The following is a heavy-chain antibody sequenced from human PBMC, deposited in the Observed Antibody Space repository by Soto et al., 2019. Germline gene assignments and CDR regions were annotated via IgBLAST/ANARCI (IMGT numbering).Heavy chain of an antibody. V-gene: IGHV3-21*01. D-gene: IGHD3-3*01. CDR3: ARIGRVAIDAFGI. Sequence: EVQLVESGGGLVKPGGSLRLSCAASGFTFSSYSMNWVRQAPGKGLEWVSSISSSSSYIYYADSVKGRFTISRYNAKNSLYLQMNSLRAEDTAVYYCARIGRVAIDAFGIWGQGTMVTVSS. CDR2: ISSSSSYI. J-gene: IGHJ3*02. CDR1: GFTFSSYS.